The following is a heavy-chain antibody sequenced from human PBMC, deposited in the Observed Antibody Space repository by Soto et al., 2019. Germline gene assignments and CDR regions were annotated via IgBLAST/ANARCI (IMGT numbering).Heavy chain of an antibody. CDR2: IGGSGGPT. CDR3: AKMVPAAIFVY. CDR1: GFTFSSYA. J-gene: IGHJ4*02. Sequence: GGSLRLSCAASGFTFSSYAMKWVRQAPGKGLEWVSAIGGSGGPTYYADSVKGRFTISRDNSKNTLYLQMNSLRAEDTAVYYCAKMVPAAIFVYWGQGTLVTVSS. D-gene: IGHD2-2*01. V-gene: IGHV3-23*01.